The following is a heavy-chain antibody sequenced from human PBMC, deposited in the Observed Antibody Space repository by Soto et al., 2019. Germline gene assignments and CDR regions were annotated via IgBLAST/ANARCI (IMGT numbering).Heavy chain of an antibody. CDR1: GFSFNSYA. CDR3: AKHRAQLWLQDDY. V-gene: IGHV3-23*01. D-gene: IGHD5-18*01. Sequence: EVQLLESGGALVEPGGSLRLSCAASGFSFNSYAMSWVRQAPGKGLEWVSSISGSGGSTYYADSVKGRFTISRDDSKTTVFLQMNSLRAEDTAVYYCAKHRAQLWLQDDYWGQGTLVTVSS. J-gene: IGHJ4*02. CDR2: ISGSGGST.